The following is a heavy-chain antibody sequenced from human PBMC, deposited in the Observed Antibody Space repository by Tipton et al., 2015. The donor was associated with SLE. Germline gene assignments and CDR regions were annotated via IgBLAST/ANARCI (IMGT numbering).Heavy chain of an antibody. V-gene: IGHV3-53*05. CDR2: IYSGGNT. Sequence: SLRLSCAASGFTVSSNYMSWVRQAPGKGLEWVSVIYSGGNTYYADSVKGRFTISRDNSKNTLYLQMNSLRAEDTAVYYCARVGYCSGGSGLYRYFDLWGRGPLVPVSS. CDR3: ARVGYCSGGSGLYRYFDL. J-gene: IGHJ2*01. CDR1: GFTVSSNY. D-gene: IGHD2-15*01.